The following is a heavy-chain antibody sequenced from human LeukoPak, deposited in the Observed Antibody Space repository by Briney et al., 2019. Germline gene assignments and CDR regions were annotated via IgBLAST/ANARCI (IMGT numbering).Heavy chain of an antibody. CDR2: INWNGGGT. J-gene: IGHJ6*02. D-gene: IGHD1-26*01. CDR3: AKHLRATNTYIFFGLDV. Sequence: GGSLRLSCAATGVTFKDYGMHWVRQPPGKGLEWVSGINWNGGGTDYADSVKGRFTISRDEAKNSLYLQMTSLRPEDTALYYCAKHLRATNTYIFFGLDVWGQGTTVTVSS. CDR1: GVTFKDYG. V-gene: IGHV3-9*01.